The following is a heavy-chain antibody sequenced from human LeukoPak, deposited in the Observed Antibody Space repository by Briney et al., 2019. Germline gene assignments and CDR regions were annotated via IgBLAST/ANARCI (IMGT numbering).Heavy chain of an antibody. D-gene: IGHD5-18*01. V-gene: IGHV3-23*01. CDR1: GFTFSSYG. Sequence: GGSLRLSCAASGFTFSSYGMSWVRQAPGKGLEWVSAISASGGDTYYADSVKGRFALSRDNSKNTVYLQMNSLRVEDTAVYYCAKRYSYGLEAVVGVNWGQGTLVTVSS. J-gene: IGHJ4*02. CDR2: ISASGGDT. CDR3: AKRYSYGLEAVVGVN.